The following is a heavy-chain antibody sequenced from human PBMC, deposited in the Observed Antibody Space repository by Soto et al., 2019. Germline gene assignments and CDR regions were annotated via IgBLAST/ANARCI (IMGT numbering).Heavy chain of an antibody. V-gene: IGHV3-30*18. D-gene: IGHD6-13*01. CDR1: GFTFSDYG. J-gene: IGHJ4*02. CDR2: ISYDGGNK. Sequence: QVQLVESGGGVVQPGTSLRLSCAASGFTFSDYGIHWVRQVPGKAPKWLAMISYDGGNKYYAHSVKGRFTISRDNSRNTRYLDMNSLRGDDTAIYYCAKDLSDGYFTFDDWGQGTLFTVSS. CDR3: AKDLSDGYFTFDD.